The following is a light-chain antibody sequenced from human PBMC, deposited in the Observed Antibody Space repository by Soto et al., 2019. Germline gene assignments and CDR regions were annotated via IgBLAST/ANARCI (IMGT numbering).Light chain of an antibody. J-gene: IGKJ3*01. Sequence: EIVLTQSPATLSLSPGERATLSCRASQSVSSYLAWYQQKPGQAPRLLIYDASNRATGIPARFSGSGSGTDFTLTISSLEPEDFAVYYCQQRSNWQTFGPGNKVDIK. V-gene: IGKV3-11*01. CDR1: QSVSSY. CDR3: QQRSNWQT. CDR2: DAS.